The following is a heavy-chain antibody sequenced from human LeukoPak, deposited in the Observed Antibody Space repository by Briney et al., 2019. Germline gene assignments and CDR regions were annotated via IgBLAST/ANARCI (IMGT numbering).Heavy chain of an antibody. D-gene: IGHD6-6*01. CDR1: GYTFTGYY. CDR3: ARAPSIVNRFSLGY. Sequence: ASVKVSCKASGYTFTGYYLHWVRQVPGQGFEWMGMVNPSGGSTTYAQRFQGRVTMTRDMSTSTVYMELSSLKSEDTAMYYCARAPSIVNRFSLGYWGQGTLVTVSS. J-gene: IGHJ4*02. V-gene: IGHV1-46*01. CDR2: VNPSGGST.